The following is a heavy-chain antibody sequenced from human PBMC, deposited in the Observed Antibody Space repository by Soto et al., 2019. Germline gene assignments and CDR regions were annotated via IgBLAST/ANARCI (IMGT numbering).Heavy chain of an antibody. CDR2: IIPIFGTA. CDR1: GYTFSSHG. D-gene: IGHD4-4*01. CDR3: AREVPDYSNYGGWFDP. J-gene: IGHJ5*02. V-gene: IGHV1-69*13. Sequence: SVKVSCKASGYTFSSHGISWVRQAPGQGLEWMGGIIPIFGTANYAQKFQGRVTITADESTSTAYMELSSLRSEDTAVYYCAREVPDYSNYGGWFDPWGQGTLVTVSS.